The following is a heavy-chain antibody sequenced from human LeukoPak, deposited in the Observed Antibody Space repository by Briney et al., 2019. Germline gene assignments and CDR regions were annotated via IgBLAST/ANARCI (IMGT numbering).Heavy chain of an antibody. J-gene: IGHJ3*02. CDR3: ARGLVVSGYVSAVDI. Sequence: GGSLRLSCAASGFTFSSYEMNWVRQAPGKGLEWVSYISSSGSNIYYADSVKGRFTISRDNAKNTLYLQMNTLRAEDTAVYYCARGLVVSGYVSAVDIWGQGTMVTVSS. V-gene: IGHV3-48*03. CDR1: GFTFSSYE. CDR2: ISSSGSNI. D-gene: IGHD2-2*01.